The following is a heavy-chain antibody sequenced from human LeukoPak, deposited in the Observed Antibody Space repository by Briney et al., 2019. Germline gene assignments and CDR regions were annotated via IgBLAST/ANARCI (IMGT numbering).Heavy chain of an antibody. CDR3: ARFRLITMVGGVMITDYYYYDMDV. D-gene: IGHD3-10*01. CDR1: GGSFSGYY. J-gene: IGHJ6*03. V-gene: IGHV4-34*01. CDR2: INHSGST. Sequence: SETLSLTCAVYGGSFSGYYWSWIRQPPGKGLEWIGEINHSGSTNYNPSLKSRVTISVDTSKNQFSLKLSSVTAADTAVYYCARFRLITMVGGVMITDYYYYDMDVWGKGTPVTISS.